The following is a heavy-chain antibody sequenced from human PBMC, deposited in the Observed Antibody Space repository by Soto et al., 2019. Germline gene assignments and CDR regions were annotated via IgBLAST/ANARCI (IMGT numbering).Heavy chain of an antibody. J-gene: IGHJ6*02. CDR1: GGSISSYY. CDR2: IYYSGST. CDR3: AREGYSSGYYYYYGMDV. D-gene: IGHD3-22*01. Sequence: QVQLQESGPGLVKPSETLSLTCTVSGGSISSYYWSWIRQPPGKGLEWIGYIYYSGSTNYNPSLKSRVTISVDMSKNQFSLKLSSVTAADTAVYYCAREGYSSGYYYYYGMDVWGQGTTVTVSS. V-gene: IGHV4-59*01.